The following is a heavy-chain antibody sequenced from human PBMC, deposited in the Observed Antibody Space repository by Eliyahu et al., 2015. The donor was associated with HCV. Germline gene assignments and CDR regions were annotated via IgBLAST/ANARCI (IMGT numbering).Heavy chain of an antibody. Sequence: QVQLQESGPGLVKPAQTLSLTCTVSGGSISSGVHYWSWIRQPPGKGLGVVGVLHYSGSTYYNPSLKSRVTISIDTSKNQFSLKLTSVTAADTAVYYCARGVQLERRWFDPWGQGTLVTVSS. CDR3: ARGVQLERRWFDP. V-gene: IGHV4-31*03. CDR1: GGSISSGVHY. J-gene: IGHJ5*02. D-gene: IGHD1-1*01. CDR2: LHYSGST.